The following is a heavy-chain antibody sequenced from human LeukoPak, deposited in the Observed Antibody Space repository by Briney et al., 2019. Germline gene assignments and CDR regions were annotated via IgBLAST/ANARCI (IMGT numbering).Heavy chain of an antibody. Sequence: ETLSLTCTVSGGSISSYYWSWIRQPPGKGLEWIGYIYYSGSTNYNPSLKSRVTISVDTSKNQFSLKLSSVTAADTAVYYCARHTGYDAFDIWGQGTMVTVSS. V-gene: IGHV4-59*08. CDR3: ARHTGYDAFDI. CDR1: GGSISSYY. D-gene: IGHD2-15*01. J-gene: IGHJ3*02. CDR2: IYYSGST.